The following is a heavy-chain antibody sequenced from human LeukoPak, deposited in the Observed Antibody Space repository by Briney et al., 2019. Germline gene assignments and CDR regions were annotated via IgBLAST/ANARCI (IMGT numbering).Heavy chain of an antibody. Sequence: SVKVSCKASGGTFSSYAISWVRQAPGQGLEWMGGIIPIFGTANYAQKFQGRVTITADESTSTAYMELSSLRSEDTAVYYCARGRYYDFWSGPKNAFDVWGQGTMVTVSS. CDR3: ARGRYYDFWSGPKNAFDV. D-gene: IGHD3-3*01. J-gene: IGHJ3*01. CDR2: IIPIFGTA. V-gene: IGHV1-69*01. CDR1: GGTFSSYA.